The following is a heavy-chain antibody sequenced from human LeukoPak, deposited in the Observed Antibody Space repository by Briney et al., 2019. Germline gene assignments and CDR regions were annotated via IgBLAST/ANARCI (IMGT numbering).Heavy chain of an antibody. Sequence: SVTVSCKASGGTFSSYAISWVRQAPGQGLEWMGGIIPIFGTANYAQKFQGRVTITADESTSTAYMELSSLRSEDTAAYYCARRVLRRGYSGYEGLDYWGQGTLVTVSS. CDR2: IIPIFGTA. CDR1: GGTFSSYA. CDR3: ARRVLRRGYSGYEGLDY. J-gene: IGHJ4*02. D-gene: IGHD5-12*01. V-gene: IGHV1-69*13.